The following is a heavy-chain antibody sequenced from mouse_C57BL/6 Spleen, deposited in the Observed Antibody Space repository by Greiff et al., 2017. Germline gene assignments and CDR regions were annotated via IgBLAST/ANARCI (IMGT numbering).Heavy chain of an antibody. CDR3: ASGVDYVGAWFAY. CDR2: INPNYGTT. V-gene: IGHV1-39*01. CDR1: GYSFTDYN. Sequence: VQLQQSGPGLVKPGASVKISCKASGYSFTDYNMNWVKQSNGKSLEWIGVINPNYGTTSYNQKFKGKATLTVDQPSSTAYMQRNSLTSEDSAVYYCASGVDYVGAWFAYWGQGTLVTVSA. J-gene: IGHJ3*01. D-gene: IGHD2-4*01.